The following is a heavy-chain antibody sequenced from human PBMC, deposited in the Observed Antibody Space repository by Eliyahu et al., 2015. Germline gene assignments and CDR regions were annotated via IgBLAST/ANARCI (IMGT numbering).Heavy chain of an antibody. V-gene: IGHV3-30*18. D-gene: IGHD5-24*01. CDR3: AKDRATANNIDY. J-gene: IGHJ4*02. CDR2: ISYDGSNK. Sequence: QVQLVESGGGVVQPGRSXRLSCAAXXFTFSSYGMHWVRQAXGKGLEWVAVISYDGSNKYYADSVKGRFTISRDNSKNTLYLQMNSLRAEDTAVYYCAKDRATANNIDYWGQGTLVTVSS. CDR1: XFTFSSYG.